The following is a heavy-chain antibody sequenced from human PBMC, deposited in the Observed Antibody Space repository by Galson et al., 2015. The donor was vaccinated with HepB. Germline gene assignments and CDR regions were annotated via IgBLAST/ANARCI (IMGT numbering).Heavy chain of an antibody. CDR1: GFTFRDYA. Sequence: SLRLSCAASGFTFRDYAMSWVRQAPGKGLEWVSGISGSGVGTYYADSVKGRFTISRDNSKNTLYLQLKSLRAEDTAVYYCTKGDFVATPYWGQGTLVTVSS. D-gene: IGHD5-12*01. V-gene: IGHV3-23*01. CDR2: ISGSGVGT. CDR3: TKGDFVATPY. J-gene: IGHJ4*02.